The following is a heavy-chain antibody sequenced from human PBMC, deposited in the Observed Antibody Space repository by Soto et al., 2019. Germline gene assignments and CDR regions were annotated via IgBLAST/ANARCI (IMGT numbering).Heavy chain of an antibody. Sequence: SETLSLTCAVSGGSLSGCYWSWIRQPPGKRLEWIGEINHIGSTNYNPSLKSRVTILVDTSKNQFSLKLSSVTAADTAVYYCARDRSYYDSSGYRHGMDVWGQGTTVTVSS. D-gene: IGHD3-22*01. CDR1: GGSLSGCY. V-gene: IGHV4-34*01. CDR2: INHIGST. CDR3: ARDRSYYDSSGYRHGMDV. J-gene: IGHJ6*02.